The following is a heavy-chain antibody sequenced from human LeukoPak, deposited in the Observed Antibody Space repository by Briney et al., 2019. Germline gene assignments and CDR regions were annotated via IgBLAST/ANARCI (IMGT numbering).Heavy chain of an antibody. CDR3: AKDLTSGDYYDSHF. CDR1: GFTFSSYA. CDR2: ISGSGGST. D-gene: IGHD3-22*01. J-gene: IGHJ4*02. Sequence: PGGSLRLSCATSGFTFSSYAMSWVRQAPGKGLEWVSAISGSGGSTYYADSVKGRFTISRDNSKNTLYLQMNSLRAEDTAVYYCAKDLTSGDYYDSHFWGQGTLVTVSS. V-gene: IGHV3-23*01.